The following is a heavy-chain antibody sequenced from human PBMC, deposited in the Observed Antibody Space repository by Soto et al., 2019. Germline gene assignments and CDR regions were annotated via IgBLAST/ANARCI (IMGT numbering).Heavy chain of an antibody. J-gene: IGHJ5*02. CDR2: MNPGSGDT. CDR1: GYTFTNND. CDR3: ARMASFGSLNCFDP. Sequence: GSVKVSCKASGYTFTNNDVTWVRQATGQGLEWMGWMNPGSGDTGYAQKFQGRVTMTRNISIATAYMELSSLGSEDTAIYYCARMASFGSLNCFDPWGQGTLVTVSS. V-gene: IGHV1-8*01. D-gene: IGHD5-18*01.